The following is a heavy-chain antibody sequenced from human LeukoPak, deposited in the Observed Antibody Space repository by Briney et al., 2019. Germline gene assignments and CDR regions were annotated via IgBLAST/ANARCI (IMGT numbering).Heavy chain of an antibody. J-gene: IGHJ3*02. CDR3: AKDPRATPTRGWDDI. V-gene: IGHV3-23*01. D-gene: IGHD5-12*01. CDR1: GFTFSSYA. Sequence: PGGSLRLSCAASGFTFSSYAMSGVRQAPGKGLEWFSVISGSGGSTYYADSVKGRFPISRDHSTNPLYLQMNRLTAEDTPVYYCAKDPRATPTRGWDDIWRQGTMVTVSS. CDR2: ISGSGGST.